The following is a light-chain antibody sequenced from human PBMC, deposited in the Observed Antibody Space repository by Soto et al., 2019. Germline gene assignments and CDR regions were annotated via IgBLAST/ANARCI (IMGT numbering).Light chain of an antibody. CDR1: QSISSD. J-gene: IGKJ2*01. Sequence: DIRMTQSPSSLSASLGGRDTITSRAIQSISSDFNRYQQKPGKAPKLLIYAAASLQSGVPSRFSGSGSGTDFTLTISSLQPEDVATYYCQQSYRTPPSFGQGTKLEIK. CDR2: AAA. V-gene: IGKV1-39*01. CDR3: QQSYRTPPS.